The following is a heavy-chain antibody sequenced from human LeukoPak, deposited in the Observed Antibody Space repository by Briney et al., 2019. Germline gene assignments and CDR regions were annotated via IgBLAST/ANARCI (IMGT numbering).Heavy chain of an antibody. Sequence: PGGSLRLSCAASGFTFSNFSMHWFRQAPGRGLEWVAAAGTATDTSYAESVMGRLPISRHNSKNTPYLLVNSRGAEDTAVYYCAKEGSRRRFAFDSWGRGTLVTVSS. CDR3: AKEGSRRRFAFDS. CDR2: AGTATDT. V-gene: IGHV3-23*01. J-gene: IGHJ4*02. D-gene: IGHD3-16*01. CDR1: GFTFSNFS.